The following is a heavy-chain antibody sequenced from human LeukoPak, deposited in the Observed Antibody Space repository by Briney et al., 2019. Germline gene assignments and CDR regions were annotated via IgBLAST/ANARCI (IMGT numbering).Heavy chain of an antibody. CDR2: INPSGGST. V-gene: IGHV1-46*01. Sequence: ASVKVSCKASGYTFTSYYMHWVRQAPGQGVEWMGIINPSGGSTSYAQKFQGRVTMTRDTSTSTVYMELSSLRSEDTAVYYCARDRDYGDYVRYYYYYGMDVWGQGTTVTVSS. D-gene: IGHD4-17*01. CDR1: GYTFTSYY. J-gene: IGHJ6*02. CDR3: ARDRDYGDYVRYYYYYGMDV.